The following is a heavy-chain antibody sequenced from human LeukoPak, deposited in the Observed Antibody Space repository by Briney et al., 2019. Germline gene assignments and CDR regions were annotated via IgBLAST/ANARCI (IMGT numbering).Heavy chain of an antibody. CDR3: TTDTPNYDFWSGYYTGIS. Sequence: GGSLRLSCAASGFTFSNAWMSWVRQAPGKGLEWVGRIKSKTDGGTTDYAAPVKGRFTISRDDSKNTLYLQMNSLKTEDTAVYYCTTDTPNYDFWSGYYTGISWGQGTLVTVSS. D-gene: IGHD3-3*01. J-gene: IGHJ4*02. CDR2: IKSKTDGGTT. CDR1: GFTFSNAW. V-gene: IGHV3-15*01.